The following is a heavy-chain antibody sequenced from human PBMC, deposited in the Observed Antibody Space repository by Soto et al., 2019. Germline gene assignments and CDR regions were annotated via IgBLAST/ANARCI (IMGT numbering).Heavy chain of an antibody. CDR1: DDSINSDKYY. CDR3: ARLEGLATISYYFDF. Sequence: QLQLQESGPGLVKPSETLSLTCSVSDDSINSDKYYWGWIRQPPGKGLEWIGSIYYRGNAYYNPSLQTRVTISLDQANSQFSLKLNSVTAADSAVYFCARLEGLATISYYFDFWGPGALVTVSS. D-gene: IGHD3-9*01. J-gene: IGHJ4*02. CDR2: IYYRGNA. V-gene: IGHV4-39*01.